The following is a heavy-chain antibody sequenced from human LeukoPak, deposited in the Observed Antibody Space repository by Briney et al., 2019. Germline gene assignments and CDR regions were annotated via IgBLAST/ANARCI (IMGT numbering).Heavy chain of an antibody. CDR2: IKQDGSEK. Sequence: GGSLRLPCAASEFSFSSYSMNWVRQAPGKGLEWVANIKQDGSEKYYVDSVKGRFTISRDNAENSLYLQMNSLRAADTAVYYCVRDYCSGVTCYSGYWGQGILVTVSS. CDR1: EFSFSSYS. J-gene: IGHJ4*02. CDR3: VRDYCSGVTCYSGY. D-gene: IGHD2-15*01. V-gene: IGHV3-7*05.